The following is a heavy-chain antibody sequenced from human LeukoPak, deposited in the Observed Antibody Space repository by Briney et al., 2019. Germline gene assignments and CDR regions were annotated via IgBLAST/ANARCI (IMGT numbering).Heavy chain of an antibody. J-gene: IGHJ3*02. CDR1: GFTFTTYY. D-gene: IGHD3-16*01. CDR2: IKHDGSEK. Sequence: GGSLRLSCAASGFTFTTYYMSWVRQAPGKGLEWVANIKHDGSEKYYVASVKGRFTVSRDNAKNSLYLQMSSLRAEDTAVYYCARRAYGAFGIWGQGTMVTVSS. V-gene: IGHV3-7*01. CDR3: ARRAYGAFGI.